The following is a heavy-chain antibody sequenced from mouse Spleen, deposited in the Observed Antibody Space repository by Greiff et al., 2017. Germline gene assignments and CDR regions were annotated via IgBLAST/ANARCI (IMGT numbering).Heavy chain of an antibody. J-gene: IGHJ1*01. CDR3: ARDYRYWYFDV. CDR1: GFNFTDSY. CDR2: IDPANGNT. Sequence: VQLQQSGAELVKPGASVKLSCKASGFNFTDSYMHWVKQRPEQGLEWIGRIDPANGNTKYDPKLQGKATITADTSSNTAYLQLSSLTSEDTAVYYCARDYRYWYFDVWGAGTTVTVSS. D-gene: IGHD2-14*01. V-gene: IGHV14-3*02.